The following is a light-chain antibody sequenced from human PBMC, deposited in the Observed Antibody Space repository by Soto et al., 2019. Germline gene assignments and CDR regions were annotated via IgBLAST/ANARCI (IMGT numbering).Light chain of an antibody. Sequence: EIVLTQSPGTLSLSPGERATLSCRASQSVSSTYLAWYQQKPGEAHGLLLYGASKRSTGTPDGFSGSGSGTDFTLTNSRLEPEDFAVYYFQQYGSSPPGYTFGPGTRLEIK. CDR3: QQYGSSPPGYT. V-gene: IGKV3-20*01. J-gene: IGKJ2*01. CDR2: GAS. CDR1: QSVSSTY.